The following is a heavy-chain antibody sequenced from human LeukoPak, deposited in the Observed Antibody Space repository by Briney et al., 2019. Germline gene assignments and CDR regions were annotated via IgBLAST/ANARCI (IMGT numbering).Heavy chain of an antibody. Sequence: PGGSLRLSCAASGFTFSSYWMHWVRQAPGKGLVWVSGTNTDGSSTMYADSVKGRFTIARDNAKNTLYLQMNSLRAEDTAVYYCAREGKYSSSWYFSGPDAFDIWGQGTMVTVSS. D-gene: IGHD6-13*01. CDR3: AREGKYSSSWYFSGPDAFDI. J-gene: IGHJ3*02. CDR2: TNTDGSST. V-gene: IGHV3-74*03. CDR1: GFTFSSYW.